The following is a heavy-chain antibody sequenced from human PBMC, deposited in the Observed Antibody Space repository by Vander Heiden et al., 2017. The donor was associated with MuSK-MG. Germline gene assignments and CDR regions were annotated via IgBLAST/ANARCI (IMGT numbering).Heavy chain of an antibody. CDR3: ARGAKVFDY. CDR1: GGSFSGYY. CDR2: INHSGST. V-gene: IGHV4-34*01. J-gene: IGHJ4*02. Sequence: VPLPQWGAGLLKPSETLSLTCAVYGGSFSGYYWSWIRQPPGKGLEWIGEINHSGSTNYNPSLKSRVTISVDTSKNQFSLKLSSVTAADTAVYYCARGAKVFDYWGQGTLVTVSS.